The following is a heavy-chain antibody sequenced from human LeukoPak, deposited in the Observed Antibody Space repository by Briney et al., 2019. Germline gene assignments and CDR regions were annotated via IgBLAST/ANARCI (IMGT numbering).Heavy chain of an antibody. CDR3: ARDGLDYYDSSGYFNFDY. D-gene: IGHD3-22*01. Sequence: ESGGGVVQPGRSLRLSCAASRFTFSSYGMHWVRQAPGKGLEWVAIIWSDGSNKYYADSVKGRFTISRDNSKNTLYLQMNSLRAEDTAVYYCARDGLDYYDSSGYFNFDYWGQGTLVTVSS. V-gene: IGHV3-33*01. J-gene: IGHJ4*02. CDR1: RFTFSSYG. CDR2: IWSDGSNK.